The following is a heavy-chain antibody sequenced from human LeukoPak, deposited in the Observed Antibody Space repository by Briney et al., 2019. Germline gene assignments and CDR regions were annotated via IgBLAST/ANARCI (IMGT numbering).Heavy chain of an antibody. CDR3: ARDLPLAAMAPGGY. V-gene: IGHV3-20*04. Sequence: GGSLRLFCAASGFTLVDYGMSWVRQAPGKGLEWVSGINWHGGSTGYADSVKGRFTISRDNAKNSLYLQMNSLRAEDTALYYCARDLPLAAMAPGGYWGQGTLVTVSS. CDR2: INWHGGST. CDR1: GFTLVDYG. J-gene: IGHJ4*02. D-gene: IGHD5-18*01.